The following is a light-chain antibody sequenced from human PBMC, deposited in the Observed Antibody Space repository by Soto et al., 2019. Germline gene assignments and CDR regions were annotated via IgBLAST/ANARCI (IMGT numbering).Light chain of an antibody. CDR3: QQSYSTPPT. CDR2: AAS. CDR1: QSISSY. J-gene: IGKJ4*01. V-gene: IGKV1-39*01. Sequence: DIQMTQSPSSLSASVGDRVTITCRASQSISSYLNWYQQKPGKAPKLLIYAASSLQSGVPSRFSGSGSGTDFTLTIRSPQPEDFATYSCQQSYSTPPTCGGGPKVEIK.